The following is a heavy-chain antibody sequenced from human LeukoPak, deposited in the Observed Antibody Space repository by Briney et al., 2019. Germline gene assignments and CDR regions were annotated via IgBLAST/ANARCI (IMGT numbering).Heavy chain of an antibody. Sequence: SETLSLTCTVSGGSISTYYWNWIRQPAGKGLEWIGRIQPSGGTNYNPSLKSRITVSVDTSKNQFSLKLSSVTAADTAVYYCARHLRNGYSYGYYFDYWGQGTLVTVSS. CDR3: ARHLRNGYSYGYYFDY. CDR1: GGSISTYY. V-gene: IGHV4-4*07. D-gene: IGHD5-18*01. CDR2: IQPSGGT. J-gene: IGHJ4*02.